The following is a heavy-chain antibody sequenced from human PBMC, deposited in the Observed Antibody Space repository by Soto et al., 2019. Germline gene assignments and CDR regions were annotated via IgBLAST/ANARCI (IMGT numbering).Heavy chain of an antibody. V-gene: IGHV3-23*01. CDR1: GFTFSSYA. CDR2: ISGGADNT. Sequence: EVQLLESGGGLVQPGGSLRLSCAASGFTFSSYAMSWVRQAPGKGLEWVSAISGGADNTYYADSVRGRFTISRVNSKNTLYLQMNSLRAEDTALYYCAKGGSIAAAGDFDYWGQGTLVTVSS. D-gene: IGHD6-13*01. CDR3: AKGGSIAAAGDFDY. J-gene: IGHJ4*02.